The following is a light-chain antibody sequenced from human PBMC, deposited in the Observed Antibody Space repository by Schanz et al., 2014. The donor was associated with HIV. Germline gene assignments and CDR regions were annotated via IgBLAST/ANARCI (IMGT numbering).Light chain of an antibody. CDR3: AVWDDSLNGVV. CDR2: NNN. V-gene: IGLV1-44*01. CDR1: SSNIGSNP. J-gene: IGLJ2*01. Sequence: QSVLTQPPSASGTTGQRVTIFCSGSSSNIGSNPVNWYQHLPGTAPKVVIYNNNQRPSGVPDRFSGSRSGTSASLAISGLQSADESDYYCAVWDDSLNGVVFGGGTKVTVL.